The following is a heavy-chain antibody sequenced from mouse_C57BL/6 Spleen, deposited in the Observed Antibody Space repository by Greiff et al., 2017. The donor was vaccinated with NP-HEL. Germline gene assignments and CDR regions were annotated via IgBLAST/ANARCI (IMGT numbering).Heavy chain of an antibody. CDR3: ARNWNYGSRYWYFDV. CDR1: GFSLTSYG. D-gene: IGHD1-1*01. Sequence: QVQLQQSGPGLVQPSQSLSITCTVSGFSLTSYGVHWVRQSPGTGLEWLGVIWSGGSTDYNAAFISRLSISKDNSKSQVFFKMNSLQADDTAIYYCARNWNYGSRYWYFDVWGTGTTVTVSS. V-gene: IGHV2-2*01. J-gene: IGHJ1*03. CDR2: IWSGGST.